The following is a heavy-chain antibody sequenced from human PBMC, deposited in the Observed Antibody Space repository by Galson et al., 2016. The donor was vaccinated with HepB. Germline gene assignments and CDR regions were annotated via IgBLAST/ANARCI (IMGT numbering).Heavy chain of an antibody. D-gene: IGHD2-15*01. CDR1: GLTFSIYV. CDR3: ATISGASPLG. V-gene: IGHV3-7*03. CDR2: IKEDGSER. J-gene: IGHJ4*02. Sequence: SLRLSCAASGLTFSIYVMSWVRQAPGKGLECVANIKEDGSERYYMDSVKGRFTISRDNAKNSLYLHMNSLGAEDTAMYYCATISGASPLGWGQGTLVTVSS.